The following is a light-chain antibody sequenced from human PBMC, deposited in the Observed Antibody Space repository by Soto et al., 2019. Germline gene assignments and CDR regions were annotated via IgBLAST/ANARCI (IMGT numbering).Light chain of an antibody. CDR1: SSDVGGYNY. Sequence: QSALTQPASVSGSPGQSITISCTGTSSDVGGYNYVSWYQQHPGKAPKLMIYEVSNRPSGVSNRFSGSKSGNMASLTISGLQAEDEADYYCSSYTSRSTEVFGTGTKVTVL. V-gene: IGLV2-14*01. CDR3: SSYTSRSTEV. J-gene: IGLJ1*01. CDR2: EVS.